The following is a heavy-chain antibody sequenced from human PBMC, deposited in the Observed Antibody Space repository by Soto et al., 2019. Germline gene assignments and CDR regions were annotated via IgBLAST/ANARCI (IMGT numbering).Heavy chain of an antibody. Sequence: ASVKVSCKASGYTFTSYYMHWVRQAPGQGLEWMGIINPSGGSTSYAQKFQGRVTMTRDTSTSTVYMELSSLRSEDTAVYYCARDIVGYYGSGSYYNSSPYYYYGMDVWGQGTTVTVSS. V-gene: IGHV1-46*01. CDR3: ARDIVGYYGSGSYYNSSPYYYYGMDV. CDR2: INPSGGST. CDR1: GYTFTSYY. D-gene: IGHD3-10*01. J-gene: IGHJ6*02.